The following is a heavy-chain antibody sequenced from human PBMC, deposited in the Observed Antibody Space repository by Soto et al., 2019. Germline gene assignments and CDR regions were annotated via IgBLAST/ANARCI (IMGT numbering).Heavy chain of an antibody. CDR2: INPNSGGS. J-gene: IGHJ4*02. CDR1: GYMFTGFY. Sequence: ASVKVSCKTSGYMFTGFYIHWVRQAPGQGLEWMGWINPNSGGSNYSQNFQGRVTMTRDTSISTVYLELRRLRSDDTAVYYCAGARSLAYCGGGCYSLFECWGRLTLLTVCS. CDR3: AGARSLAYCGGGCYSLFEC. V-gene: IGHV1-2*02. D-gene: IGHD2-21*01.